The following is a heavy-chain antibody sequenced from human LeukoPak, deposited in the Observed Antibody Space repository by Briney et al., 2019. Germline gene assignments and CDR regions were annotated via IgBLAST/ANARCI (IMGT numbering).Heavy chain of an antibody. V-gene: IGHV1-18*01. J-gene: IGHJ4*02. CDR1: GYTFTSYG. CDR3: ASRLQGYCSSTSCTENSY. D-gene: IGHD2-2*01. Sequence: GASVKVSCKASGYTFTSYGISWVRQAPGQGLEWMGWISAYNGNTNYAQKLQGRVTMTTDTSTSTAYMELSRLRSDDTAVYYCASRLQGYCSSTSCTENSYWGQGTLVTVSS. CDR2: ISAYNGNT.